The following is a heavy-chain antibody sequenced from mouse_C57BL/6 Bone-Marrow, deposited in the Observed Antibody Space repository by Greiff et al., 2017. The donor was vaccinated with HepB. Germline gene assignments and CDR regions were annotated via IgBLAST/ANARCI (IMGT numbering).Heavy chain of an antibody. CDR1: GFTFSSYG. CDR2: ISSGGSYT. Sequence: EVQRVESGGDLVKPGGSLKLSCAASGFTFSSYGMSWVRQTPDKRLEWVATISSGGSYTYYPDSVKGRFTISRDNAKNTLYLQMSSLKSEDTAMYYCARQYYGFFAYWGQGTLVTVSA. V-gene: IGHV5-6*01. D-gene: IGHD1-1*02. J-gene: IGHJ3*01. CDR3: ARQYYGFFAY.